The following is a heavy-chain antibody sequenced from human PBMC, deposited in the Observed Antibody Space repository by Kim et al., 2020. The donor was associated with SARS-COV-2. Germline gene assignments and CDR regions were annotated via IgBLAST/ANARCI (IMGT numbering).Heavy chain of an antibody. CDR3: ARACSGGSCYPPHYYGMDV. Sequence: SRVTISVDTSKNQFSLKLSSVTAADTAVYYCARACSGGSCYPPHYYGMDVWGQGTTVTVSS. V-gene: IGHV4-59*01. J-gene: IGHJ6*02. D-gene: IGHD2-15*01.